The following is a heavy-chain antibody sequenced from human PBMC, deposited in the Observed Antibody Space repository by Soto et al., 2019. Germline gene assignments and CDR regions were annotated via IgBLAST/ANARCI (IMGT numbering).Heavy chain of an antibody. J-gene: IGHJ5*02. V-gene: IGHV4-4*07. Sequence: PSATLSLTCTVSGASISGFYWSWIRKSAGKGLEWIGRIYATGTTDYNPSLKSRVMMSVDTSKKQFSLKLRSVTAADTAVYYCVRDGTKTLRDWFDPWGQGMAVTVSS. CDR1: GASISGFY. CDR3: VRDGTKTLRDWFDP. D-gene: IGHD1-1*01. CDR2: IYATGTT.